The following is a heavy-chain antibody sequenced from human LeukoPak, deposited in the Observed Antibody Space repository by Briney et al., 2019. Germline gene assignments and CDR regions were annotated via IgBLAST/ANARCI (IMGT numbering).Heavy chain of an antibody. V-gene: IGHV3-53*01. CDR2: IYSGST. CDR3: ARRAGAYSHPYDY. J-gene: IGHJ4*02. Sequence: GGSLRLSCTVSGFTVSSNSMSWARQAPGKGLEWVSFIYSGSTHYSDSVKGRFTIFRDNSKNTLYLQMNSLRAEDTAVYYCARRAGAYSHPYDYWGQGTLVTVSS. CDR1: GFTVSSNS. D-gene: IGHD4/OR15-4a*01.